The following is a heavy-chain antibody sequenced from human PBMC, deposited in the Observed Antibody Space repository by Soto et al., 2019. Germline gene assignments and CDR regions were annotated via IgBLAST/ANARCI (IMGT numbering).Heavy chain of an antibody. CDR3: ARQRLRGYYYMDV. J-gene: IGHJ6*03. CDR2: IYYSGST. CDR1: GGSISSSSYY. V-gene: IGHV4-39*01. Sequence: SETLSLTCTVSGGSISSSSYYWGWIRQPPGKGLEWIGSIYYSGSTYYNPSLKSRVTISVDTSRNQFSLKLSSVTAADTAVYYCARQRLRGYYYMDVWGKGTTVTVSS.